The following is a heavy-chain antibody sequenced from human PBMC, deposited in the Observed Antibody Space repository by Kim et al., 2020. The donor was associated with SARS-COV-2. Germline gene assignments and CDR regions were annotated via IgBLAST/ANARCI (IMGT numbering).Heavy chain of an antibody. CDR2: IYYSGST. D-gene: IGHD3-10*01. J-gene: IGHJ4*02. Sequence: SETLSLTCTVSGGSISSYYWSWIRQPPGKGLEWIGYIYYSGSTNYNPSLKSRVTISVDTSKNQFSLKLSSVTAADTAVYYCARGGYGSGSYFDYWGQGTLATVSS. CDR1: GGSISSYY. V-gene: IGHV4-59*13. CDR3: ARGGYGSGSYFDY.